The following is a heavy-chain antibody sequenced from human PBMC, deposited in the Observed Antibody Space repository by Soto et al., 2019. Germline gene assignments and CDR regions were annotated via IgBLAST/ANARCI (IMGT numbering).Heavy chain of an antibody. CDR3: ARGRYCLTGRCFPNWFDS. V-gene: IGHV4-30-4*01. D-gene: IGHD7-27*01. J-gene: IGHJ5*01. Sequence: SETLSLTCSVSGDSISDLDYFWAWIRQPPGQALEYIGYIYKSATTYYNPSFESRVAISVDTSKSQFSLNVTSVTAADTAVYFCARGRYCLTGRCFPNWFDSWGQGALVTVSS. CDR1: GDSISDLDYF. CDR2: IYKSATT.